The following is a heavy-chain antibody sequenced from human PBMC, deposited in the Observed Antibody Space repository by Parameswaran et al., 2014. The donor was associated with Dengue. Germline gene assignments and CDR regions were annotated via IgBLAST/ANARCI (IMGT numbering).Heavy chain of an antibody. CDR3: AIRGAAAGPRNYYYYYGMDV. J-gene: IGHJ6*02. D-gene: IGHD6-13*01. Sequence: GESLKISCAASGFTFSSYEMNWVRQAPGKGLEWVSYISSSGSTIYYADSVKGRFTISRDNAKNSLYLQMNSLRAEDTAVYYCAIRGAAAGPRNYYYYYGMDVWGQGTTVTVSS. CDR2: ISSSGSTI. CDR1: GFTFSSYE. V-gene: IGHV3-48*03.